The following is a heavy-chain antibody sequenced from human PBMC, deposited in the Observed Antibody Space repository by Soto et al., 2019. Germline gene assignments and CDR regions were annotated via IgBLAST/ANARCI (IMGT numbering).Heavy chain of an antibody. Sequence: PGGSLRLSCAASGFTFSSYGMHWVRQAPGKGLEWVAVIWYDGSNKYYADSVKGRFTISRDNSKNTLYLQMNSLRAEDTAVYYCAREPRSGGQFDYWGQGTLVTVSS. J-gene: IGHJ4*02. V-gene: IGHV3-33*08. CDR2: IWYDGSNK. CDR1: GFTFSSYG. CDR3: AREPRSGGQFDY. D-gene: IGHD2-15*01.